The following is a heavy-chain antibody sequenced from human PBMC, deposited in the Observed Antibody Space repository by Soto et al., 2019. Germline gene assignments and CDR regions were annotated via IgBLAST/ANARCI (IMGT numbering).Heavy chain of an antibody. V-gene: IGHV6-1*01. Sequence: PSQTLALPCGISGDSVSSNTAACNCIRSSPSRGLEWLGRTYYRSNWRHDYAVSVKSRITVNPDTSKNHFSLQLNSVTPDDTAVYYCARGVAGSGFDLWGQGTLVTVSS. CDR1: GDSVSSNTAA. D-gene: IGHD6-19*01. J-gene: IGHJ4*02. CDR3: ARGVAGSGFDL. CDR2: TYYRSNWRH.